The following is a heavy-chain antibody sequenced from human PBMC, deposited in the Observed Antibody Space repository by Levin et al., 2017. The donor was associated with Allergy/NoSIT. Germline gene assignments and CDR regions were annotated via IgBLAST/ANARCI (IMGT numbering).Heavy chain of an antibody. Sequence: GGSLRLSCAASGFTFSSYAMSWVRQAPGKGLEWVSASTGGTNTYYADSVKGRFTISRDNSKNTLYLQMNSLRAEDTAVYYCAKDGAGTYYGIDYWGQGTLVTVSS. V-gene: IGHV3-23*01. CDR2: STGGTNT. J-gene: IGHJ4*02. D-gene: IGHD1-26*01. CDR3: AKDGAGTYYGIDY. CDR1: GFTFSSYA.